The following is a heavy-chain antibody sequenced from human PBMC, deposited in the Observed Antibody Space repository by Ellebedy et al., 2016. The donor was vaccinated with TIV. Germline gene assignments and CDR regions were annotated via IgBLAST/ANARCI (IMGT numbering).Heavy chain of an antibody. CDR2: IYSGGST. V-gene: IGHV3-53*04. CDR3: ARGGDGSGSYYTEYFDY. D-gene: IGHD3-10*01. Sequence: GASLKISCAASGFTVSSNYMSWIRQAPGKGLEWVSVIYSGGSTYYADSVKGRFTISRHNSKNTLYLQMNSLRAEDTAVYYCARGGDGSGSYYTEYFDYWGQGTLVTVSS. J-gene: IGHJ4*02. CDR1: GFTVSSNY.